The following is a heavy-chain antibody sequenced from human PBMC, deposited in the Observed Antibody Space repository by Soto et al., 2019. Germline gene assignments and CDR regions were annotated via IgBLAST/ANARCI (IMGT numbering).Heavy chain of an antibody. CDR2: IYWDDDK. Sequence: SGPTLVNPTQTLTLTCTFSGFSLSTSGVGVGWIRQPPGKALEWLALIYWDDDKRYSPSLKSRLTITKDTSKNQVVLTMTNMDPVDTATYYCAHVPPYYDYMWGSYRPYYFDYWGQGTLVTVS. CDR1: GFSLSTSGVG. D-gene: IGHD3-16*02. V-gene: IGHV2-5*02. J-gene: IGHJ4*02. CDR3: AHVPPYYDYMWGSYRPYYFDY.